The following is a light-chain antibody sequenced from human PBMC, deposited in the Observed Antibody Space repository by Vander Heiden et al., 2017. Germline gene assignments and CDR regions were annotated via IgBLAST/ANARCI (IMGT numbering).Light chain of an antibody. CDR1: HRLLHINGNIY. CDR2: WGS. J-gene: IGKJ4*01. Sequence: VMPQSPLSLPVTPGEPASMSCRTSHRLLHINGNIYLAWYLQKPGQSPQLLIHWGSYRDSGVPDRFSGSGSGTDFTLKISRVEAEDVGVYYCMQALQTPLTFGGGTKVEIK. V-gene: IGKV2-28*01. CDR3: MQALQTPLT.